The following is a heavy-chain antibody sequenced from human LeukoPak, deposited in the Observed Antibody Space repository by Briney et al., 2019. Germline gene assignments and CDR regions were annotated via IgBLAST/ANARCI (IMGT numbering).Heavy chain of an antibody. CDR3: AREPKPTYDSSGYTI. Sequence: ASVKVSCKASGYTFTSYGISWVRQAPGQGLEWMGWISAYNGNTNYAQKLQGRVTMTTDTSTSTAYMELRSLRSDDTAVYYCAREPKPTYDSSGYTIWGQGTMVTASS. CDR2: ISAYNGNT. CDR1: GYTFTSYG. J-gene: IGHJ3*02. D-gene: IGHD3-22*01. V-gene: IGHV1-18*01.